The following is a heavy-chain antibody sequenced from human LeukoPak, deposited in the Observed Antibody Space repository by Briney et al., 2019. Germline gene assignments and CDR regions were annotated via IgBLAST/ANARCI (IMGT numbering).Heavy chain of an antibody. CDR1: GFTVSSNY. CDR2: IYSGGST. J-gene: IGHJ4*02. CDR3: ARDRIEYSSSDYFDY. D-gene: IGHD6-6*01. Sequence: RGSLRLSCAASGFTVSSNYMSWVRQAPGKGLEWVSVIYSGGSTYYADSVKGRYTISRDNSKNTLYLQMNSLRAEDTAVYYCARDRIEYSSSDYFDYWGQGTLVTVSS. V-gene: IGHV3-53*01.